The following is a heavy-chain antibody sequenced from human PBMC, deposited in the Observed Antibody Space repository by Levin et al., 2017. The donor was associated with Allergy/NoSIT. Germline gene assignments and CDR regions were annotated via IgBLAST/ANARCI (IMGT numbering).Heavy chain of an antibody. CDR3: ARDRGGGYDYRNYYYYYMDV. J-gene: IGHJ6*03. D-gene: IGHD5-12*01. CDR1: GGTFSSYA. Sequence: KISCKASGGTFSSYAISWVRQAPGQGLEWMGGIIPIFGTANYAQKFQGRVTITADKSTSTAYMELSSLRSEDTAVYYCARDRGGGYDYRNYYYYYMDVWGKGTTVTVSS. CDR2: IIPIFGTA. V-gene: IGHV1-69*06.